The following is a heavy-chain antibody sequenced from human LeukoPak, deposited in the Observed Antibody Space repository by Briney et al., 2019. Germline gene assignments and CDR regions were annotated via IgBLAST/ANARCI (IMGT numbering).Heavy chain of an antibody. D-gene: IGHD6-19*01. CDR3: AKHGSGSGWYEDYYYGMDV. CDR1: GFTFSSYG. V-gene: IGHV3-30*18. CDR2: ISYDGSNK. Sequence: PGGSLRLSCAASGFTFSSYGMHWVRQAPGKGLEWVAVISYDGSNKYYADSVKGRFTISRDNSKNTLYLQMNSLRAEDTAVYYCAKHGSGSGWYEDYYYGMDVWGQGTTVTVSS. J-gene: IGHJ6*02.